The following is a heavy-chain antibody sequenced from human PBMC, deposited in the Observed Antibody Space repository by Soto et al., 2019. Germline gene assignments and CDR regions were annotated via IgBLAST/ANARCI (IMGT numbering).Heavy chain of an antibody. CDR1: GGSISSGGYY. CDR3: ARGRVVVVVAATRYWFDT. J-gene: IGHJ5*02. CDR2: IYYSGST. Sequence: QVQLQESGPGLVKPSQTLSLTCTVSGGSISSGGYYWSWIRQHPGKGLDWIGYIYYSGSTYYNPSLKSRVTISVDTSKNQFSMKLSSVTAADTAVYYCARGRVVVVVAATRYWFDTWGQGTLVTVSS. V-gene: IGHV4-31*03. D-gene: IGHD2-15*01.